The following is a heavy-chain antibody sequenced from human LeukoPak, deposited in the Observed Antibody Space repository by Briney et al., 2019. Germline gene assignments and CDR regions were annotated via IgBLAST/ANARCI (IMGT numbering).Heavy chain of an antibody. CDR3: AVSIAAASAFDI. V-gene: IGHV1-2*02. J-gene: IGHJ3*02. D-gene: IGHD6-13*01. Sequence: ASVKVSCKASGYTFTGYYMHWVRQAPGQGLEWMGWINPNSGGTNYAQKFQGRVTMTRDTSISTAYMELSRLRSDDTAVYYCAVSIAAASAFDIWGQGTMVTVSS. CDR1: GYTFTGYY. CDR2: INPNSGGT.